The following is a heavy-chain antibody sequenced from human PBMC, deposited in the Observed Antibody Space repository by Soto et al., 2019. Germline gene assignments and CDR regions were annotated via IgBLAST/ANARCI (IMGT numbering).Heavy chain of an antibody. Sequence: GWSLRLSCAASGFIFNNYWMTWVRQAPGKGLEWVANIKQDGSEKYYVDSVKGRFTISRDNAKNSLYPQMNSLRADDTAVYYCARDDYYDESSGYFDYWGQGTLVTVSS. J-gene: IGHJ4*02. CDR2: IKQDGSEK. D-gene: IGHD3-22*01. CDR1: GFIFNNYW. V-gene: IGHV3-7*01. CDR3: ARDDYYDESSGYFDY.